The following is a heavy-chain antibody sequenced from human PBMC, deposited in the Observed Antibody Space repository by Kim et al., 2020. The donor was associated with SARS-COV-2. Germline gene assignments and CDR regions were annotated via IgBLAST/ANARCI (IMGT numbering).Heavy chain of an antibody. J-gene: IGHJ4*02. Sequence: AQKYQGRVTMTRDTSTSAVYMGLSSLRSEDTAVYYCARPAGDYGTYYFDYWGQGTLVTVSS. D-gene: IGHD4-17*01. V-gene: IGHV1-46*01. CDR3: ARPAGDYGTYYFDY.